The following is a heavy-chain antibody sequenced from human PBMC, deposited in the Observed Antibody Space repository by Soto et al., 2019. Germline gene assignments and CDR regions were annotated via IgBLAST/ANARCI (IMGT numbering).Heavy chain of an antibody. J-gene: IGHJ4*02. CDR3: ARSMYYDIMTGYYFDS. CDR2: ISAYNGNT. V-gene: IGHV1-18*01. CDR1: GYTFTSYG. D-gene: IGHD3-9*01. Sequence: QVQLVQSGAEVKKPGASVKVSCKASGYTFTSYGISWVRQAPGQGLEWMGWISAYNGNTNFARKFQDRVTMTADTSTSTAYMELRSVRSDDTAVFYCARSMYYDIMTGYYFDSWGQGTLVTVSS.